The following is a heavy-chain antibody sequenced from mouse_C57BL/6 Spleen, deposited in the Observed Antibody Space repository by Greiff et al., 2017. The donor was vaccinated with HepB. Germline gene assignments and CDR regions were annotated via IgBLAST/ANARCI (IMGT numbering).Heavy chain of an antibody. Sequence: EVQLVESGGGLVKPGGSLKLSCAASGFTFSDYGMHWVRQAPEKGLEWVAYISSGSSTIYYADTVKGRFTISRDNAKNTLFLQMTSLRSEDTAMYYCARPLYGSSPMDYWGQGTSVTFSS. D-gene: IGHD1-1*01. CDR3: ARPLYGSSPMDY. V-gene: IGHV5-17*01. J-gene: IGHJ4*01. CDR2: ISSGSSTI. CDR1: GFTFSDYG.